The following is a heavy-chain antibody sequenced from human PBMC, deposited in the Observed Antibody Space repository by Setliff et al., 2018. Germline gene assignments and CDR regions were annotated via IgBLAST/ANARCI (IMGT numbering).Heavy chain of an antibody. D-gene: IGHD3-16*01. CDR2: ISNSGGTM. CDR3: ARTTGYRLEGDFDY. V-gene: IGHV3-48*04. J-gene: IGHJ4*02. CDR1: GFTFSTHN. Sequence: GGSLRLSCAASGFTFSTHNMNWVRQAPGKGLEWVSFISNSGGTMYYADSVKGRFTVSRDNAKNSLYLQMTSLRAEDTAIYYCARTTGYRLEGDFDYWGQGTLVTVSS.